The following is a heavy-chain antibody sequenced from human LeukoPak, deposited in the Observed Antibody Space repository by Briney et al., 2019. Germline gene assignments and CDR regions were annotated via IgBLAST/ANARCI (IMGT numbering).Heavy chain of an antibody. J-gene: IGHJ4*02. D-gene: IGHD6-6*01. Sequence: PGGSLRLSCAASGFIFSSYGMHWARQAPGKGLEGVAVISYDGSNKYYADSVKGQFTISRDNSKNTLYLQMNSLRAEDTAVYYCAKDRRDVAARIVGDYWGQGTLVTVSS. CDR1: GFIFSSYG. V-gene: IGHV3-30*18. CDR3: AKDRRDVAARIVGDY. CDR2: ISYDGSNK.